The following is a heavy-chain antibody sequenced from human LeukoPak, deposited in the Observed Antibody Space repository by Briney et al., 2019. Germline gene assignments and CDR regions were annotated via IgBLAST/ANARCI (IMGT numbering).Heavy chain of an antibody. CDR2: ISGSGGST. CDR3: AKRITMIVVAKEGYYFDY. J-gene: IGHJ4*02. CDR1: GFTFSSYA. D-gene: IGHD3-22*01. Sequence: GGSLRLSCAASGFTFSSYAMSWVRQAPGKGLEWVSAISGSGGSTYYADSVKGRFTISRDNSKNTLYLQMNSLRAEDTAVYYCAKRITMIVVAKEGYYFDYWGQGTLVTVSS. V-gene: IGHV3-23*01.